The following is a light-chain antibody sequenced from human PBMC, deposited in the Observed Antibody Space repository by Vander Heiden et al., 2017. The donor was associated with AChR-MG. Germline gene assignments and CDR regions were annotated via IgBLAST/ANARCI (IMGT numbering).Light chain of an antibody. J-gene: IGLJ2*01. CDR2: QDT. CDR1: KSGDKY. V-gene: IGLV3-1*01. Sequence: SYELTQPPSVSVSPGQTASITCSGDKSGDKYACWYQQKPSQFPFLGLLQDTQPPSGIPVRFSGSYSWNTATLTISGTQAMDEADYYCQAWDSSPIFGGGTKLTVL. CDR3: QAWDSSPI.